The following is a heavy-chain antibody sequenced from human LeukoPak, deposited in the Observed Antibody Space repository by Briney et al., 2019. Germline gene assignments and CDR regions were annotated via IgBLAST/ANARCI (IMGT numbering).Heavy chain of an antibody. V-gene: IGHV3-20*04. J-gene: IGHJ4*02. Sequence: GGSLRLSCAASGFTFSSYGMSWVRQAPGKGLEWVSGINWNGGSTGYADSVKGRFTISRDNAKNSLYLQMNSLRAEDTALYYCARGSRVERETYYYDSSGYSLCDYWGQGTLVTVSS. CDR2: INWNGGST. CDR1: GFTFSSYG. CDR3: ARGSRVERETYYYDSSGYSLCDY. D-gene: IGHD3-22*01.